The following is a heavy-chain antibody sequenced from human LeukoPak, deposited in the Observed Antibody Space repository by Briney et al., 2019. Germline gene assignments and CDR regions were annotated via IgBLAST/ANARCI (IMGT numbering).Heavy chain of an antibody. D-gene: IGHD2-15*01. CDR2: ISDSGATT. Sequence: PGRSLRLSCGASGFTFSSYAMSWVRQAPGRGLEWVSVISDSGATTYYRGSVNGRFTISRDNSKNTLYLQMNSLRAEDTAVYYCAKGTGGSCYLPIAYWGQGTLVTVSS. J-gene: IGHJ4*02. CDR3: AKGTGGSCYLPIAY. CDR1: GFTFSSYA. V-gene: IGHV3-23*01.